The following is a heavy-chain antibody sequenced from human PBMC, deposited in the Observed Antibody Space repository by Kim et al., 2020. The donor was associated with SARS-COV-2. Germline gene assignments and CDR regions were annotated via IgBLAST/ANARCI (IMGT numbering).Heavy chain of an antibody. D-gene: IGHD2-15*01. CDR3: ARVRGRGVVVVAHMDV. CDR2: INPNSGGT. V-gene: IGHV1-2*06. J-gene: IGHJ6*02. Sequence: ASVKVSCKASGYTFTGYYMHWVRQAPGQGLEWMGRINPNSGGTNYAQKFQGRVTMTRDTSISTAYMELSRLRSDDTAVYYCARVRGRGVVVVAHMDVWGQGTTVTVSS. CDR1: GYTFTGYY.